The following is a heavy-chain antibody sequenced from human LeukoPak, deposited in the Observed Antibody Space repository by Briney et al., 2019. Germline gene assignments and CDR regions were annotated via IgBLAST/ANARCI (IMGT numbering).Heavy chain of an antibody. J-gene: IGHJ4*02. CDR2: IYPGDSDT. V-gene: IGHV5-51*01. CDR3: ARLGRYCSGGDCFLTHFDH. CDR1: GYSFTTYW. D-gene: IGHD2-15*01. Sequence: GESLKISCKGSGYSFTTYWIGWVRQMPGKGLEWMGIIYPGDSDTRYSPSFQGQVTISADRSISTAYLQWSSLKASDTAMYYCARLGRYCSGGDCFLTHFDHWGQGTLVTVSS.